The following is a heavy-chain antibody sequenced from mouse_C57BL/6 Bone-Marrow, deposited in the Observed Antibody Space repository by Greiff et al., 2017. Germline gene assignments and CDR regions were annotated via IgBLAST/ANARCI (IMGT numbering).Heavy chain of an antibody. CDR2: LYPGDGDT. CDR1: GYAFSSSW. CDR3: ARVDY. V-gene: IGHV1-82*01. J-gene: IGHJ2*01. Sequence: QVQLQQSGPELVKPGASVKISCKASGYAFSSSWMNWVKQRPGKGLEWIGRLYPGDGDTNYNGKLKGKATLTADKSSSTAYMQLSSLTSEDSAVYFCARVDYWGQGTTLTVSS.